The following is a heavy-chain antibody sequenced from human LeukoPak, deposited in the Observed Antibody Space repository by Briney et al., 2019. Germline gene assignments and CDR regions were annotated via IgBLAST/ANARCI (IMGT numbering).Heavy chain of an antibody. CDR1: GFTFSSYS. V-gene: IGHV3-30*18. CDR3: AKGGASVTKYVDY. D-gene: IGHD4-17*01. Sequence: GGSLRLSCAASGFTFSSYSMQWVRQTPGKGLEWVGIMSNSGENTFYGEAVKGRFTISRDNSQNTLYLQMNSLRPEDTAVYYCAKGGASVTKYVDYWGQGTLVTVSS. CDR2: MSNSGENT. J-gene: IGHJ4*02.